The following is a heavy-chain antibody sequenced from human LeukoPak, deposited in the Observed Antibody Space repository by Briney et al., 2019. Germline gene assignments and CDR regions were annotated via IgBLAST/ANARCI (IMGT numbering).Heavy chain of an antibody. CDR2: ISAYNGNT. J-gene: IGHJ4*02. Sequence: ASVKVSCKASGYTFTSHGISWVRQAPGQGLEWMGWISAYNGNTNYAQKLQGRVTMTTDTSTSTAYMELSSLRSEDTAVYYCARDRVSDLPSDYWGQGTLVTVSS. CDR1: GYTFTSHG. D-gene: IGHD2-8*01. V-gene: IGHV1-18*01. CDR3: ARDRVSDLPSDY.